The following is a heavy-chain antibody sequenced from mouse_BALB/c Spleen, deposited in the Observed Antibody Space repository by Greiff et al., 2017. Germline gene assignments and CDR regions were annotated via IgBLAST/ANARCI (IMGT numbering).Heavy chain of an antibody. CDR1: GFTFSSYT. V-gene: IGHV5-6-4*01. D-gene: IGHD3-1*01. Sequence: EVQLVESGGGLVKPGGSLKLSCAASGFTFSSYTMSWVRQTPEKRLEWVATISSGGSYTYYPDSVKGRFTISRDNAKNTLYLQMSSLKSEDTAMYYCTRDRGSGCFDYWGQGTTLTVSS. CDR2: ISSGGSYT. CDR3: TRDRGSGCFDY. J-gene: IGHJ2*01.